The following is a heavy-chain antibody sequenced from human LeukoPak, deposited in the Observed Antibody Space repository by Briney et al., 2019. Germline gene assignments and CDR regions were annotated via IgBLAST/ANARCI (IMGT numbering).Heavy chain of an antibody. Sequence: SVKVSCKASGGTFSSYAISWVRQAPGQGLEWMGGIIPIFGTANYAQKFQGRVTITADESTSTAYMELSSLRSEDTAVYYCARDGTRYCSGGSCPGLDPWGQGTLVAVSS. CDR3: ARDGTRYCSGGSCPGLDP. J-gene: IGHJ5*02. D-gene: IGHD2-15*01. V-gene: IGHV1-69*13. CDR1: GGTFSSYA. CDR2: IIPIFGTA.